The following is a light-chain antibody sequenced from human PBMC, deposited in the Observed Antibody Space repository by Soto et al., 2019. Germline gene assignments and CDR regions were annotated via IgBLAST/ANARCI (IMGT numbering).Light chain of an antibody. Sequence: QSVLTQPPSVSGAPGQRVTISCTGGSSNIGATYDVHWYQHLPGTAPKLLIFGTTNRPSGVPDRFSGSKSGTSASLAITGLQAEDEADYYCQSYDSSLSGWVFGGGTQLTVL. CDR2: GTT. V-gene: IGLV1-40*01. J-gene: IGLJ7*01. CDR1: SSNIGATYD. CDR3: QSYDSSLSGWV.